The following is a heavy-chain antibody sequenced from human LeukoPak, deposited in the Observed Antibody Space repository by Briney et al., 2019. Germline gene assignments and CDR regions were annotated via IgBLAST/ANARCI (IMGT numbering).Heavy chain of an antibody. D-gene: IGHD2-8*02. Sequence: GGSLRLSCAASGFTFYTYAMTWVRQAPGKGLEWVSSISGSGDNTYYADSVKGRFTVSRDNSKNTLYLQMNSLRAEDTAVYYCAKTPGDGTGGTGYSFDYGGQGSLVTASS. CDR1: GFTFYTYA. CDR2: ISGSGDNT. CDR3: AKTPGDGTGGTGYSFDY. V-gene: IGHV3-23*01. J-gene: IGHJ4*02.